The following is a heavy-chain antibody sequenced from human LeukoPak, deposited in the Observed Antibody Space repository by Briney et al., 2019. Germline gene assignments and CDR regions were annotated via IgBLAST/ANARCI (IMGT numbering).Heavy chain of an antibody. CDR1: GFTFSRFG. D-gene: IGHD2-15*01. CDR2: ISSSSSNNI. Sequence: PGRSLRLSCAASGFTFSRFGMNWVRQAPGKGLEWVSYISSSSSNNIYYADSVKGRFTISRDNAKNSLYLQMNSLRDEDTAVYYCAQKGGADNWGQGTLVTVSS. V-gene: IGHV3-48*02. J-gene: IGHJ4*02. CDR3: AQKGGADN.